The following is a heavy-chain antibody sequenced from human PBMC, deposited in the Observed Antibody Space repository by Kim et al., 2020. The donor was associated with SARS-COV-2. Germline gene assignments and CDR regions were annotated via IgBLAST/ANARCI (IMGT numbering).Heavy chain of an antibody. V-gene: IGHV3-53*04. J-gene: IGHJ3*02. Sequence: YYADSVKGRFTISRHNSKNTLYLQMNSLRAEDTAVYYCARYSYGPDAFDIWGQGTMVTVSS. CDR3: ARYSYGPDAFDI. D-gene: IGHD5-18*01.